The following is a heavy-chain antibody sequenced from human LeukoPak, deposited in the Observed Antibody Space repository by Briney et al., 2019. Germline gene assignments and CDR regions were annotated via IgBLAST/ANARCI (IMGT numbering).Heavy chain of an antibody. D-gene: IGHD2-15*01. J-gene: IGHJ4*02. V-gene: IGHV3-23*01. Sequence: GGSLILSCVTSGFNFSSFVMNWVRQAPGKGLEWISGIGGSAGITYYADSVKGRFTISRDNSKNTFSLHMSSLRAEDTALYYCAKDGRFGDFDHWGQGTLVAVSS. CDR1: GFNFSSFV. CDR2: IGGSAGIT. CDR3: AKDGRFGDFDH.